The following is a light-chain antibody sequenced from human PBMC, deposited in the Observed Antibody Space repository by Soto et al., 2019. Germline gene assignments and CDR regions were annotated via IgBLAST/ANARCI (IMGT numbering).Light chain of an antibody. Sequence: EIVLTQSPATLSLSPGERATLSCGASQSVSSSYVDWYQQKPVLAPRLLIYDASSRATGIPDRFSGSGSGTDFTLTISRLEPEDFAVYYCQQYGSSPSFGGGTKVEIK. V-gene: IGKV3D-20*01. J-gene: IGKJ4*01. CDR1: QSVSSSY. CDR2: DAS. CDR3: QQYGSSPS.